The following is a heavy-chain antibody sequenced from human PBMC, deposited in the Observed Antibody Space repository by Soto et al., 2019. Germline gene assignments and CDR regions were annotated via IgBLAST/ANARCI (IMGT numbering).Heavy chain of an antibody. V-gene: IGHV1-69*13. CDR3: ARGAGYSYGSLYYYYGMDV. CDR2: IIPIFGTA. CDR1: GGTFSIYA. J-gene: IGHJ6*02. Sequence: SVKVSCKASGGTFSIYAISWVRQAPGQGLEWMGGIIPIFGTANYAQKFQGRVTITADESTSTAYMELSSLRSEDTAVYYCARGAGYSYGSLYYYYGMDVWGQGTTVTVSS. D-gene: IGHD5-18*01.